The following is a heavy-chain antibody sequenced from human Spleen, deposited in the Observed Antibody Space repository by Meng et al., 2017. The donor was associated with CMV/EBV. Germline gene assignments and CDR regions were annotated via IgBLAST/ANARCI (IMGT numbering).Heavy chain of an antibody. CDR2: INSGPTNI. Sequence: GGSLRLSCAASGFAFGDYAMSWVRQAPGKGLEWLAHINSGPTNIYYADSVKGRFTISRDDAKSSLYLQMSSLRADDTALYYCARDFGWLQHDYWGRGTLVTVSS. V-gene: IGHV3-48*03. CDR1: GFAFGDYA. CDR3: ARDFGWLQHDY. D-gene: IGHD5-24*01. J-gene: IGHJ4*02.